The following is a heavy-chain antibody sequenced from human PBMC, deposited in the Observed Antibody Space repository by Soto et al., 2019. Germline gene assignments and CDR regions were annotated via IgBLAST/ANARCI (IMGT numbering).Heavy chain of an antibody. V-gene: IGHV1-58*01. CDR1: GFTFTSSA. D-gene: IGHD6-13*01. J-gene: IGHJ4*02. CDR3: AAVDFPAAAAIPFDY. Sequence: EASVKVSCKASGFTFTSSAVQWVRQSRGQRLEWIGWIVVGSGNTNYAQKFQERVTITRDMSTSTAYMELSSLRSEDTAVYYCAAVDFPAAAAIPFDYWGQGTLVTVSS. CDR2: IVVGSGNT.